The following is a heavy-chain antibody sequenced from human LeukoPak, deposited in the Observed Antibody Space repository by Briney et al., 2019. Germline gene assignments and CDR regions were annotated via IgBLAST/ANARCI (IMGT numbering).Heavy chain of an antibody. V-gene: IGHV1-2*02. D-gene: IGHD2-2*01. CDR1: GYTFTGYY. CDR2: TNPNSGGT. Sequence: GASVKVSCKASGYTFTGYYIHWVRQAPGQGLEWMGWTNPNSGGTNYAQKFQGRVTMTRDTSISTAYMELSGLRSDDTAVYYCASPGDIVVVPAADKDDAFDIWGQGTMVTVSS. J-gene: IGHJ3*02. CDR3: ASPGDIVVVPAADKDDAFDI.